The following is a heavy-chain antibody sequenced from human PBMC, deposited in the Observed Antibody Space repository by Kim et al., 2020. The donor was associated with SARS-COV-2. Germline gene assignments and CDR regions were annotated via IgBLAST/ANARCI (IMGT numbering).Heavy chain of an antibody. J-gene: IGHJ4*02. Sequence: GGSLRLSCAASGFTFSSYAMHWVRQAPGKGLEWVAVISYDGSNKYYADSVKGRFTISRDNSKNTLYLQMNSLRAEDTAVYYCATGHFVGRYFDWLLYILSYFDYWGQGTLVTVSS. D-gene: IGHD3-9*01. CDR1: GFTFSSYA. CDR3: ATGHFVGRYFDWLLYILSYFDY. V-gene: IGHV3-30*04. CDR2: ISYDGSNK.